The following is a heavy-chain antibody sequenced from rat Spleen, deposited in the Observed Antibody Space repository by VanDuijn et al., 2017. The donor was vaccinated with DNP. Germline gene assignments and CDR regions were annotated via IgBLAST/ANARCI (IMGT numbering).Heavy chain of an antibody. CDR1: GFSLTSHG. Sequence: VQLQESGPGLVQPSQTLSLTCTVSGFSLTSHGVTWIRQPPGRGLEWIAAISAGGSRYYNSGLKSRLSISRDTSKSQVFLKMNSLQTEDTAIYFCTRVYYSAEDWFAYWGQGTLVTVSS. J-gene: IGHJ3*01. CDR3: TRVYYSAEDWFAY. D-gene: IGHD1-1*01. V-gene: IGHV2S8*01. CDR2: ISAGGSR.